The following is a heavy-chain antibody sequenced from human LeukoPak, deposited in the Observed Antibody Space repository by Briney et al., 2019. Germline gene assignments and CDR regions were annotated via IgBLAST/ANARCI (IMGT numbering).Heavy chain of an antibody. D-gene: IGHD3-10*01. J-gene: IGHJ4*01. Sequence: PSETLSLTCSVSGGAISSFYWIWIRQTPGKGLEWIGCIQYSGSTEYNPSLESRVTISVDTSKNQFSLKLSSETAADTAVYYCARLKKERFGELFSRLTSTPRYYFDYWGHGTLVTVSS. V-gene: IGHV4-59*08. CDR1: GGAISSFY. CDR3: ARLKKERFGELFSRLTSTPRYYFDY. CDR2: IQYSGST.